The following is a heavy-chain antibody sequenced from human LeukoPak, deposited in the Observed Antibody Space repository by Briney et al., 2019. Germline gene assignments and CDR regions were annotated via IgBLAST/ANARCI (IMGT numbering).Heavy chain of an antibody. D-gene: IGHD6-6*01. CDR2: IYSGGST. CDR3: ARDGYSSSSY. J-gene: IGHJ4*02. Sequence: GGSLRLSCAASGFTVSSNYMSWVRQAPGKGLDWVSIIYSGGSTYYADSVKGGFTISRDNSKNTLYLQMNSLRAEDTAVYNCARDGYSSSSYWGQGTLVTVSS. V-gene: IGHV3-66*01. CDR1: GFTVSSNY.